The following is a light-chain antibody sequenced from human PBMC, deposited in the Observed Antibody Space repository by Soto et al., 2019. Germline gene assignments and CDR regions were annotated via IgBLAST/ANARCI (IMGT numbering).Light chain of an antibody. J-gene: IGLJ3*02. CDR2: GNN. Sequence: QSALTQPPSVSGAPGQRVTISCTGSSSNIGAGYDVHWYQQLPGTAPKLLIFGNNNRPSGVPDRFSGSKSGTSASLAITGRQAEDEADYYCQSYDSSLSGWVFGGGTQLTVL. V-gene: IGLV1-40*01. CDR3: QSYDSSLSGWV. CDR1: SSNIGAGYD.